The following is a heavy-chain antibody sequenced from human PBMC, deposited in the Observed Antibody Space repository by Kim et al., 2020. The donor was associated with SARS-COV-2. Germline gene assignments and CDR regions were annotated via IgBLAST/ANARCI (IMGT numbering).Heavy chain of an antibody. CDR1: GFTFSGFG. CDR3: AKVLGFTSKRTYYHYYYGLEF. D-gene: IGHD2-2*01. CDR2: ISYDGSNK. Sequence: GGSLRLSCVASGFTFSGFGMHWVRQAPGKGLEWVAVISYDGSNKYYVDSVKGRFTISRDNSKNTLYLQMNSLRAEDKAVYYCAKVLGFTSKRTYYHYYYGLEFWGQGTTVNVSS. J-gene: IGHJ6*02. V-gene: IGHV3-30*18.